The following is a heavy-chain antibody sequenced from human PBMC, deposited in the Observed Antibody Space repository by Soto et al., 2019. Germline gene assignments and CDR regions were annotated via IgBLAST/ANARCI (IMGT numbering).Heavy chain of an antibody. Sequence: GGSLRLSCAASGFTFSSYEMNWVRQAPGKGLEWVSYISSSGSTIYYADSVKGRFTISRDNAKNSLYLQMNSLRAEDTAVYYCARDRDSSSRKAAFDIWGQGTMVTVTS. CDR1: GFTFSSYE. V-gene: IGHV3-48*03. D-gene: IGHD6-13*01. CDR3: ARDRDSSSRKAAFDI. J-gene: IGHJ3*02. CDR2: ISSSGSTI.